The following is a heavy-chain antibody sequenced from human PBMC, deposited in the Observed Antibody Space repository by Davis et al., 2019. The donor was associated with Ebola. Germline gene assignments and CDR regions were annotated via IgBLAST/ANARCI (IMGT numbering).Heavy chain of an antibody. CDR2: IIPVVDTK. CDR3: ARTRIEAAIVYIYYSMDA. Sequence: SVKVSCKTSGGTFTNYAVNWVRQAPGQGLEWMGRIIPVVDTKDYAQKFQGRVTITADESTRTTYMQLSSLRPEDTANYYCARTRIEAAIVYIYYSMDAWGEGTTVTVSS. J-gene: IGHJ6*04. V-gene: IGHV1-69*11. D-gene: IGHD5-12*01. CDR1: GGTFTNYA.